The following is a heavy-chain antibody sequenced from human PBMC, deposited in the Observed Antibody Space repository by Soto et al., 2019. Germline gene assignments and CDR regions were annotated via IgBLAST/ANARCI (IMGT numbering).Heavy chain of an antibody. CDR3: ATLTSSSWSSDAFDI. V-gene: IGHV1-2*04. J-gene: IGHJ3*02. CDR2: INPNSGGT. CDR1: GYTFTGYF. D-gene: IGHD6-13*01. Sequence: QVQLVQSGAEVKKPGASVKVSCKASGYTFTGYFMHWVRQAPGRGLEWMGWINPNSGGTNYAQKFQGWVTLTRDTSVSTAYMELSRLKSDDTAVYYRATLTSSSWSSDAFDIWGQGTFVSVSS.